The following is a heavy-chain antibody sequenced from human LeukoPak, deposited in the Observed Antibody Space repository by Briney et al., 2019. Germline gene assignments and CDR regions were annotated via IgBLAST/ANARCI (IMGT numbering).Heavy chain of an antibody. J-gene: IGHJ4*02. CDR1: GFTVSSNY. CDR2: IYSGGST. Sequence: GGSLRLSCAASGFTVSSNYMSWVRQAPGKGLEWVSVIYSGGSTYYADSVKGRFTISRDNSKNTLYLQMNSLRAEDTAVYYCAKDKVGYSYGSNYFDYWGQGTLVTVSS. D-gene: IGHD5-18*01. V-gene: IGHV3-53*01. CDR3: AKDKVGYSYGSNYFDY.